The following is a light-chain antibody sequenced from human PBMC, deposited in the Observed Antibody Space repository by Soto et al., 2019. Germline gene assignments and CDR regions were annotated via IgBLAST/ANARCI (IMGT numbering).Light chain of an antibody. J-gene: IGLJ1*01. Sequence: QSALTQPASVSGSPGQSITISCTGTSSDVGGYNYVSWYQQHPGKAPKLMIYEVSNRPSGGSNRFSGSKSGNTASLTIAGLQAEDEADYYCSSYTSRSTLYVFGTGTKVTVL. V-gene: IGLV2-14*01. CDR3: SSYTSRSTLYV. CDR2: EVS. CDR1: SSDVGGYNY.